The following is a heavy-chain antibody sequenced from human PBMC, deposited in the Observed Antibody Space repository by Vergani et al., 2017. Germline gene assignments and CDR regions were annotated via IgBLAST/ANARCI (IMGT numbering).Heavy chain of an antibody. CDR3: ARLLTSNWGSIH. V-gene: IGHV1-2*06. D-gene: IGHD7-27*01. Sequence: QMQLVQSGAEVKKPGASVKVSCKASGYTFTGYYMHWVGQAPGQGLEWMGRINPNSGGTNYAQKFQGRVTMTRDTSISTAYMELSRLRSDDTAVYYCARLLTSNWGSIHWGQGTLVTVSS. J-gene: IGHJ4*02. CDR1: GYTFTGYY. CDR2: INPNSGGT.